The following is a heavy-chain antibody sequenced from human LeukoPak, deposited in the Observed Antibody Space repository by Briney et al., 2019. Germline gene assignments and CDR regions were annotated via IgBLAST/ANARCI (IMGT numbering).Heavy chain of an antibody. CDR1: GGSISSYY. J-gene: IGHJ6*03. D-gene: IGHD2-8*01. CDR2: INHSGST. CDR3: ARGYCTNGVCPTSYYYYYYMDV. V-gene: IGHV4-34*01. Sequence: SETLSLTCTVSGGSISSYYWSWIRQPPGKGLEWIGEINHSGSTNYNPSLKSRVTISVDTSKNQFSLKLSSVTAADTAVYYCARGYCTNGVCPTSYYYYYYMDVWGKGTTVTVSS.